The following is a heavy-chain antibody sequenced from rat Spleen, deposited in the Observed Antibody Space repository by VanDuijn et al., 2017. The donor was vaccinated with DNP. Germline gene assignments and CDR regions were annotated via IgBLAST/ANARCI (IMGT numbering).Heavy chain of an antibody. V-gene: IGHV5-31*01. D-gene: IGHD1-3*01. CDR3: ARVGTTVANWFAY. CDR1: GFKFNDYW. Sequence: EVQLVESGGDLVQPDRSLKLSCVASGFKFNDYWMTWIRQAPGKGLQWVASINQSGTGTYYPDSVRGRFTVSRDNAKNTLYLQMNSLRSEDTATYYCARVGTTVANWFAYWGQGTLVTVSS. J-gene: IGHJ3*01. CDR2: INQSGTGT.